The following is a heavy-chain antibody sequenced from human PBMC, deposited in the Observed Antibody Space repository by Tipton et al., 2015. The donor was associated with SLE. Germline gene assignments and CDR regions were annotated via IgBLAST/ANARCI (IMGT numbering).Heavy chain of an antibody. CDR2: IYYTGST. CDR3: ARHDTGGNYYDGLDV. V-gene: IGHV4-59*02. Sequence: TLSLTCTVSGAPVTTHYWSWIRQSPGKGLEWIGYIYYTGSTNYNPSLKSRVTISVDTSKNRFSLKLNSVTAPDTAVYYCARHDTGGNYYDGLDVWGQGTSVIVSS. D-gene: IGHD7-27*01. J-gene: IGHJ6*02. CDR1: GAPVTTHY.